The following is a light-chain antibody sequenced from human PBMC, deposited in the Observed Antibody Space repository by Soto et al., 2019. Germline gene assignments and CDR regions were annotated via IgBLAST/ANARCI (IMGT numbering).Light chain of an antibody. V-gene: IGLV2-14*01. Sequence: QSVLTQPASVSGSPGQSITISCTGTSSDVGAHNFVSWYQQHPGKAPKLMIYEVSNRPSGVSDRFSGSKSGNTASLTISGLQAEDEADYYCSSYTSGNTFVFGPGTKVTVL. J-gene: IGLJ1*01. CDR1: SSDVGAHNF. CDR2: EVS. CDR3: SSYTSGNTFV.